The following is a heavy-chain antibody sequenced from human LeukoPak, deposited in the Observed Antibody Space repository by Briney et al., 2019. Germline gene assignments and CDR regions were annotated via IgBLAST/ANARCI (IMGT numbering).Heavy chain of an antibody. D-gene: IGHD1-1*01. J-gene: IGHJ5*02. CDR1: GLIFSSYA. CDR2: ISASGDSP. V-gene: IGHV3-23*01. Sequence: GGSLRLSCAASGLIFSSYAMTWVRQAPGKGLKWVSTISASGDSPYYADSVKGRFTISRDNSKNTVYLLMSSLRAEDTALYYCAKDRGNYWNPLDHWGQGTLVTVSS. CDR3: AKDRGNYWNPLDH.